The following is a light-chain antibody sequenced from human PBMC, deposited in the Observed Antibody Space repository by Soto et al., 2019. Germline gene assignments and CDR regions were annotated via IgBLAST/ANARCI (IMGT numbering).Light chain of an antibody. Sequence: EIVLTQSPGTLSLSPGERATLSCRASQSVSSINLAWYHQKPCQAPRLLIYGASSRATGIPDRFSGSGSGTDFTLTISRLEPEDFAVYYCQQYGSSPFTFGPGTKVDIK. J-gene: IGKJ3*01. CDR1: QSVSSIN. CDR2: GAS. V-gene: IGKV3-20*01. CDR3: QQYGSSPFT.